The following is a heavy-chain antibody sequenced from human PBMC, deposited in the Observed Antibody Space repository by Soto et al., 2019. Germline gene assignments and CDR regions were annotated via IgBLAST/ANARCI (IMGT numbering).Heavy chain of an antibody. CDR2: IKQDGSER. Sequence: GGSLRLSCAASGFTFSDYWMTWLRQAPGKGLEWVANIKQDGSERYYVDSVRGRFTISRDNAKNSLHLQMDSLRAEDTAVYYCARAGYYGSGILVWGQGTLVTVSS. V-gene: IGHV3-7*01. D-gene: IGHD3-10*01. CDR3: ARAGYYGSGILV. CDR1: GFTFSDYW. J-gene: IGHJ4*02.